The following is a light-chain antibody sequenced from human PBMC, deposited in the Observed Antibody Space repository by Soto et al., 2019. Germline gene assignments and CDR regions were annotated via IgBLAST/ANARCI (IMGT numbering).Light chain of an antibody. CDR2: DAS. CDR3: QQRGNWPLT. Sequence: EIVLTQSPATLSLSPGERATLSCRASESVSSYFAWYQQKPGQAPRLLIYDASNRATGIPARFSGSGSGTEFTLTISSLEPEDFAFYYCQQRGNWPLTFGQGTKVEFK. J-gene: IGKJ1*01. CDR1: ESVSSY. V-gene: IGKV3-11*01.